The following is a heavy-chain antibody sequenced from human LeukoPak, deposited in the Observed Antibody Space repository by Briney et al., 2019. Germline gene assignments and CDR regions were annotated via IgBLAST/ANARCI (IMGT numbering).Heavy chain of an antibody. CDR3: AAQPCSVGRCYLDY. Sequence: GGSLRLSCAASGVTFSSFAMHWVRQAPRKGLEWVAVISYHGRDTYYADSVKGRFTISRDNSKNTLYLQLNSLGAEDTAVYYCAAQPCSVGRCYLDYWGQGTLVTVSS. V-gene: IGHV3-30*04. J-gene: IGHJ4*02. CDR1: GVTFSSFA. D-gene: IGHD2-15*01. CDR2: ISYHGRDT.